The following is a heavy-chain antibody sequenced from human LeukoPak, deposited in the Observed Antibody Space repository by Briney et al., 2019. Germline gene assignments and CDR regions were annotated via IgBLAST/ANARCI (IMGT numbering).Heavy chain of an antibody. V-gene: IGHV1-58*02. J-gene: IGHJ4*02. CDR2: IVVGSGNT. CDR3: ALPFRGYTYGSSGGGADY. Sequence: SVKVSCKASGFTFSSSAMQWVRQARGQRLEWMGWIVVGSGNTNYAQKFQERVTITRDMSTSTAYMELSSLRFEDTAVYYCALPFRGYTYGSSGGGADYWGQGTLVTVSS. CDR1: GFTFSSSA. D-gene: IGHD5-18*01.